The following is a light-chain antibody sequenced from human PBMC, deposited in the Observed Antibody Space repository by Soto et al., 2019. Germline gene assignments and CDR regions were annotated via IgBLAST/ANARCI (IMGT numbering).Light chain of an antibody. V-gene: IGKV3-15*01. CDR3: LQHNSYPT. CDR1: HRVSSY. CDR2: ATS. Sequence: EIVMTQSPATLSVSPGERATLSCRASHRVSSYLAWYQQKPGQAPRLLIYATSTRATGIPARFSGSGSGTEFTLTISSLQSEDFATYYCLQHNSYPTFGQGTKLEIK. J-gene: IGKJ2*01.